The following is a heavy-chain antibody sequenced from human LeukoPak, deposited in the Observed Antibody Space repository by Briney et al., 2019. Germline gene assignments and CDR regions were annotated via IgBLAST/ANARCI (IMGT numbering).Heavy chain of an antibody. Sequence: GGSLRLSCAASGFTFSSYWVSWVRQAPGKGLEWVANIKQDGSEKYYVDSVKGRFTISRDNAKNSLYLQMNSLRAEDTAVYYCARADYDILTGYYTYFDYWGQGTLVTVSS. V-gene: IGHV3-7*01. CDR3: ARADYDILTGYYTYFDY. D-gene: IGHD3-9*01. CDR2: IKQDGSEK. CDR1: GFTFSSYW. J-gene: IGHJ4*02.